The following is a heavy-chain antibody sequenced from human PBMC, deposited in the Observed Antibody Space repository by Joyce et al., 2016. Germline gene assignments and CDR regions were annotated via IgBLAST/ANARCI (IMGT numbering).Heavy chain of an antibody. J-gene: IGHJ4*02. V-gene: IGHV3-74*03. D-gene: IGHD4-23*01. Sequence: EVQLVESGGGLVQPGGSLRLSCAASGFTFSSYWMYWVRKAPGKGLVWVSRINRDGSSTTYADSVKGRFTISRDNAKNTLYLQMNSLSAEDTAVYYCARLRRWSGPSDCWGQGTLVTVSS. CDR3: ARLRRWSGPSDC. CDR2: INRDGSST. CDR1: GFTFSSYW.